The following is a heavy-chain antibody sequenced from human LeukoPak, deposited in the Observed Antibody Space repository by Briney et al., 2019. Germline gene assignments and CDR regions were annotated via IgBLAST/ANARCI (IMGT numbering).Heavy chain of an antibody. V-gene: IGHV3-66*01. CDR1: GFIFNSYG. Sequence: GGSLRLSCAASGFIFNSYGMHWVRQAPGKGLEWVSVIYSGGSTYYADSVKGRFTISRDNSKNTLYLQMNSLRAEDTAVYYCARGLRGYSYYMDVWGKGTTVTISS. CDR3: ARGLRGYSYYMDV. D-gene: IGHD5-18*01. CDR2: IYSGGST. J-gene: IGHJ6*03.